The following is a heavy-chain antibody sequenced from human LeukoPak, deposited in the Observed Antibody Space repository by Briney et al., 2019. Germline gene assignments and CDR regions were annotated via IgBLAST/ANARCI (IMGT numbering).Heavy chain of an antibody. Sequence: GGSLRLSCAASGFTFRTYSMNWVRQAPGKGLEWVSSISGSLNDIYYADSVKGRFIISRDNSKNTVYLQLNSLRAEDTAVYYCARGGDTIGSIRSPFDIWGQGTMVTVSS. D-gene: IGHD3-22*01. V-gene: IGHV3-21*04. CDR2: ISGSLNDI. CDR1: GFTFRTYS. CDR3: ARGGDTIGSIRSPFDI. J-gene: IGHJ3*02.